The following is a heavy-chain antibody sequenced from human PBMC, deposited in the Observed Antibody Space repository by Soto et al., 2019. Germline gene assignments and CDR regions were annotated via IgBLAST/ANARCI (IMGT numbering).Heavy chain of an antibody. J-gene: IGHJ6*02. V-gene: IGHV1-46*01. D-gene: IGHD2-21*02. CDR1: GYTFTSYY. CDR2: INPSGGST. Sequence: ASVKVSCKASGYTFTSYYVHWVRQAPGQRLEWVGIINPSGGSTSYAQKFQGRVTMTRDTSTSTVYMELSSLRSEDTAVYYCARDTMSYCGGDCSHYYYYYGMDVWGQGTTVTVSS. CDR3: ARDTMSYCGGDCSHYYYYYGMDV.